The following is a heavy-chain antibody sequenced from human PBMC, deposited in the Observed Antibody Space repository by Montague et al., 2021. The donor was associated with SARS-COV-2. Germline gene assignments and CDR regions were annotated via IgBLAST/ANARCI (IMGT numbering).Heavy chain of an antibody. V-gene: IGHV4-4*02. CDR3: GGTWVYFSPVDV. J-gene: IGHJ6*02. CDR2: IHQSESGXT. CDR1: GGSISSREW. Sequence: SETLSLTYAVSGGSISSREWWSWVRQPPGKGLEWIGEIHQSESGXTNXXXXLKSRVTISIDQSKNYFSLNLTSMTAADTAVYYCGGTWVYFSPVDVWGQGTTVIVSS. D-gene: IGHD3-3*01.